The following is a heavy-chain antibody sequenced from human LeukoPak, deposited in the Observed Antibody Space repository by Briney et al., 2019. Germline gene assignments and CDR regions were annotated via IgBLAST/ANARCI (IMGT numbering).Heavy chain of an antibody. V-gene: IGHV1-18*01. J-gene: IGHJ5*02. CDR3: ARGLAGYYDILTGYYNPGNWFDP. Sequence: RASVKVSCKASVYTFTSYGISWVRQAPGQGLEWMGWISGYNGNTNYAQKLQGRVTMTTDTSTSTAYMELRSLRSDDTAVYYCARGLAGYYDILTGYYNPGNWFDPWGQGTLVTVSS. CDR1: VYTFTSYG. CDR2: ISGYNGNT. D-gene: IGHD3-9*01.